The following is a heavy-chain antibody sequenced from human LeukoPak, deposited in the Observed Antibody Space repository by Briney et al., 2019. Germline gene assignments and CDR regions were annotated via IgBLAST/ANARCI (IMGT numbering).Heavy chain of an antibody. D-gene: IGHD5-12*01. V-gene: IGHV3-48*04. CDR1: GFTFSSYS. J-gene: IGHJ6*02. Sequence: PGRSLRLSCAASGFTFSSYSINWVRQAPGEGLGWVSYISSRSSTIYYADSVKGRFTISRDNAKNSLYLQMNSLRAEDTAVYYCARDPRGGYDGYYYYGMDVWGQGTTVTVSS. CDR2: ISSRSSTI. CDR3: ARDPRGGYDGYYYYGMDV.